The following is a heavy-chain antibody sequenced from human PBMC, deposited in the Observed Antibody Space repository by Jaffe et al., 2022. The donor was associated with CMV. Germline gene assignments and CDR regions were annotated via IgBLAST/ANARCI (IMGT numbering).Heavy chain of an antibody. D-gene: IGHD6-13*01. V-gene: IGHV3-49*05. CDR2: IRSKAYGGTT. Sequence: EVQLVESGGGLVKPGRSLRLSCTASGFTFGDYAMSWFRQAPGKGLEWVGFIRSKAYGGTTEYAASVKGRFTISRDDSKSIAYLQMNSLKTEDTAVYYCTRDSKESSSSWYLMINYYGMDVWGQGTTVTVSS. CDR3: TRDSKESSSSWYLMINYYGMDV. J-gene: IGHJ6*02. CDR1: GFTFGDYA.